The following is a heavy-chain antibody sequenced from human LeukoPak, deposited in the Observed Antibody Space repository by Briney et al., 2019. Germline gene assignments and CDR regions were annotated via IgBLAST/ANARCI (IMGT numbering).Heavy chain of an antibody. CDR3: ARGRWKTGMDSPCYFDY. D-gene: IGHD2-2*03. CDR1: GGSLNSPNYY. CDR2: IYYTGTT. J-gene: IGHJ4*02. V-gene: IGHV4-39*07. Sequence: SETLSLTCIVSGGSLNSPNYYWGWIRQPPGKGLEWIGTIYYTGTTYYNPSLKSRVTMSVDTSKNQFSLKLSSVTAADTAVYYCARGRWKTGMDSPCYFDYWGQGTLVTVSS.